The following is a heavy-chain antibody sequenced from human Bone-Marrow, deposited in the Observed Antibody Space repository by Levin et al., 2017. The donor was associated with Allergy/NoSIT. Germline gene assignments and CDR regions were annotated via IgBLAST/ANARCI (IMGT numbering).Heavy chain of an antibody. J-gene: IGHJ5*02. CDR3: ASMYSSSWVRVRWFDP. D-gene: IGHD6-13*01. V-gene: IGHV4-39*07. CDR1: GGSISSSSYY. Sequence: GSLRLSCTVSGGSISSSSYYWGWIRQPPGKGLEWIGSIYYSGSTYYNPSLKSRVTISVDTSKNQFSLKLSSVTAADTAVYYCASMYSSSWVRVRWFDPWGQGTLVTVSS. CDR2: IYYSGST.